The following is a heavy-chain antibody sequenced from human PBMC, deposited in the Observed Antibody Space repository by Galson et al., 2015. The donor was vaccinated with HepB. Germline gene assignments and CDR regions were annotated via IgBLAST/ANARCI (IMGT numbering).Heavy chain of an antibody. Sequence: SLRLSCAASGFTFSSYAMSWVRQAPGKGLEWVSAISGSGGSTYYADSVKGRFTISRDNSKNTLYLQMNSLRAEDTAVYYCAKKEYQLPSYYYYGMDVWGQGTTVTVSS. CDR2: ISGSGGST. CDR1: GFTFSSYA. CDR3: AKKEYQLPSYYYYGMDV. J-gene: IGHJ6*02. V-gene: IGHV3-23*01. D-gene: IGHD2-2*01.